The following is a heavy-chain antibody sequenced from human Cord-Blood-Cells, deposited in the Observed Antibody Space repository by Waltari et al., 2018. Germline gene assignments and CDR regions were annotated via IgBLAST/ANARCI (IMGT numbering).Heavy chain of an antibody. J-gene: IGHJ3*02. V-gene: IGHV1-69*01. CDR1: GGTFTSYA. CDR2: IIPIFGTA. CDR3: ARGRNPDAFDI. Sequence: VQLVQSGAAVKKPGSSVKVAGKASGGTFTSYAISWLRQAPGQGLEWMGGIIPIFGTANYAQKFQGRVTITADESTSTAYMELSSLRSEDTAVYYCARGRNPDAFDIWGQGTMVTVSS.